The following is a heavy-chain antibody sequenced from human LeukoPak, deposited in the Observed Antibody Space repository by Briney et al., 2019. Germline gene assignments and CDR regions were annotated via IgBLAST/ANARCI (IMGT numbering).Heavy chain of an antibody. CDR3: ATYGQVLLPFES. CDR1: GFTFSTFA. J-gene: IGHJ4*02. D-gene: IGHD2-8*02. CDR2: IFPSGGEI. Sequence: GGSLRLSCAASGFTFSTFAMIWVRQPPGRGLEWVSSIFPSGGEIHYADSVRGRFTISRDNSKSTLSLQMNSLRAEDTAIYYCATYGQVLLPFESWGQGTLVTVSS. V-gene: IGHV3-23*01.